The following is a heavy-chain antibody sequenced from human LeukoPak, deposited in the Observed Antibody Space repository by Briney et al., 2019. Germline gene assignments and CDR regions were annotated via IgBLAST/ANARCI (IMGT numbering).Heavy chain of an antibody. D-gene: IGHD3-22*01. J-gene: IGHJ4*02. CDR3: ARGSRGYYYGEYDY. Sequence: ASVTVSCKASGYTFTSYDINWVRQATGQGLEWMGWMNPNSGNTGYAQKFQGRVTMTRNTSISTAYMELSSLRSEDTAVYYCARGSRGYYYGEYDYWGQGTLVTVSS. CDR2: MNPNSGNT. V-gene: IGHV1-8*01. CDR1: GYTFTSYD.